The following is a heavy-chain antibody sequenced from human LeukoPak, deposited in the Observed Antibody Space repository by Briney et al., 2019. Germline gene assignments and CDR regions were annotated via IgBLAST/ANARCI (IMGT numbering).Heavy chain of an antibody. D-gene: IGHD3-3*01. Sequence: SVKVSCKASGGTFISYAISWVRQAPGQGLEWMGRIIPILGIANYAQKFQGRVTITADKSTSTAYMELSSLRSEDTAVYYCARASNYDFWSGYSYYFDYWGQGTLVTVSS. CDR1: GGTFISYA. V-gene: IGHV1-69*04. J-gene: IGHJ4*02. CDR2: IIPILGIA. CDR3: ARASNYDFWSGYSYYFDY.